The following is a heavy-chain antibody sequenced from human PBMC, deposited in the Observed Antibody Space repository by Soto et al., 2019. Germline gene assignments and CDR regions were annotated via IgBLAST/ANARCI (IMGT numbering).Heavy chain of an antibody. CDR3: ARQLGSRYPQDI. V-gene: IGHV4-59*08. CDR1: GASISSYY. D-gene: IGHD7-27*01. Sequence: QVQLQESGPGLVKPSETLSLTCTVSGASISSYYWTLIRQPPGKGLEWIGYIYYTGSTNYNPSLKSRVTISLDTSKNQFSLKLSSVTAADTAVYYSARQLGSRYPQDIWGQGTMVTVSS. CDR2: IYYTGST. J-gene: IGHJ3*02.